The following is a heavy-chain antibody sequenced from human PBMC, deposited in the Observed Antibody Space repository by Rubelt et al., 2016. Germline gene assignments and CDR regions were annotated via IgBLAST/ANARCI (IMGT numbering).Heavy chain of an antibody. CDR1: GFYFSSCW. V-gene: IGHV3-7*01. CDR2: IRQDGSEK. CDR3: ARLPTSITIFGFDI. J-gene: IGHJ3*02. D-gene: IGHD3-3*01. Sequence: GGSLRLSCAASGFYFSSCWVNWLRQAPGKGLEWVANIRQDGSEKFYVDSVKGRFTISRDNAKNSLYLQMNSLRAEDTAVYYCARLPTSITIFGFDIWGQGTMVTVSS.